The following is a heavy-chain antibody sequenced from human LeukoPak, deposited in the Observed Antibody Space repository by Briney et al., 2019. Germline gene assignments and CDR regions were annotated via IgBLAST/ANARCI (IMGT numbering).Heavy chain of an antibody. V-gene: IGHV3-21*01. CDR3: ATSTLYDFWSGYLFDY. Sequence: SGRSLRLSCAASGFTFSSYAMSWVRQAPGKGLEWVSSISSSSSYIYYADSVKGRFTISRDNAKNSLYLQMNSLRAEDTAVYYCATSTLYDFWSGYLFDYWGQGTLVTVSS. CDR2: ISSSSSYI. J-gene: IGHJ4*02. CDR1: GFTFSSYA. D-gene: IGHD3-3*01.